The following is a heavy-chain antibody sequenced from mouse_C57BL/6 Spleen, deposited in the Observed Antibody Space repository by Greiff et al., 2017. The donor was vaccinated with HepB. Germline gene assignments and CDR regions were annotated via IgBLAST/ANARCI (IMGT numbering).Heavy chain of an antibody. Sequence: DVHLVESGGGLVKPGGSLKLSCAASGFTFSSYAMSWVRQTPEKRLEWVATISDGGSYTYYPDNVKGRFTISRDNAKNNLYLQMSHLKSEDTAMYYCARDAPHRYFDYWGQGTTLTVSS. CDR1: GFTFSSYA. CDR3: ARDAPHRYFDY. D-gene: IGHD6-1*01. J-gene: IGHJ2*01. V-gene: IGHV5-4*01. CDR2: ISDGGSYT.